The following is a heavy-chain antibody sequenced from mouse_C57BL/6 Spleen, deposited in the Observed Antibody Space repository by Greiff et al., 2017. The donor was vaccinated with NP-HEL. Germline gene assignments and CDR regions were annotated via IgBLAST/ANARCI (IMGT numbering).Heavy chain of an antibody. CDR3: AREGTVVAPYYFDY. J-gene: IGHJ2*01. CDR2: ISYDGSN. D-gene: IGHD1-1*01. Sequence: ESGPGLVKPSQSLSLTCSVTGYSITSGYYWNWIRQFPGNKLEWMGYISYDGSNNYNPSLKNRISITRDTSKNQFFLKLNSVTTEDTATYYCAREGTVVAPYYFDYWGQGTTLTVSS. V-gene: IGHV3-6*01. CDR1: GYSITSGYY.